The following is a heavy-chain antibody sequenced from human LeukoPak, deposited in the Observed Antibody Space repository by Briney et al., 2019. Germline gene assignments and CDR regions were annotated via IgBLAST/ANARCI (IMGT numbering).Heavy chain of an antibody. CDR3: VSALVAGTTY. D-gene: IGHD6-19*01. CDR2: ISSSDNST. J-gene: IGHJ4*02. V-gene: IGHV3-48*01. Sequence: GGSLRLSCAASGFTFSNYNMNWVRQAPGKGLEWVSYISSSDNSTYYADSVGGRFTISRDNAKNSLYLQMNSLRAEDTAVYYCVSALVAGTTYWGQGTLVTVSS. CDR1: GFTFSNYN.